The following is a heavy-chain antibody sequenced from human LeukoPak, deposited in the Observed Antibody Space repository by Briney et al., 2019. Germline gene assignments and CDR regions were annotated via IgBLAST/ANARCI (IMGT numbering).Heavy chain of an antibody. V-gene: IGHV3-48*03. CDR2: ISSSGSTK. J-gene: IGHJ6*03. Sequence: GGSLRLSCAASGFTFSSYEMNWVRQAPGKGLEWVSYISSSGSTKYYADSVKGRFTISRDNAKNSLYLQMNSLRVEDTAVYYCAKAPRFGDHATEYYYYYMHVWGKGTTVTVSS. D-gene: IGHD3-16*01. CDR3: AKAPRFGDHATEYYYYYMHV. CDR1: GFTFSSYE.